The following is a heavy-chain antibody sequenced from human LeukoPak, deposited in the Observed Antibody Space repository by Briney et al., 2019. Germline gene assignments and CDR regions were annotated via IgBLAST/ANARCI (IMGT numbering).Heavy chain of an antibody. CDR2: INPNSGVT. V-gene: IGHV1-2*02. Sequence: GASVKVSCKASGYTFSGYYMHWVRQAPGQGPEWMGWINPNSGVTNYAQKFQGRVTITTDESTSTAYMELSSLRSEDTAVYYCARSVAGTNYYYMDVWGKGTTVTVSS. D-gene: IGHD6-13*01. CDR1: GYTFSGYY. J-gene: IGHJ6*03. CDR3: ARSVAGTNYYYMDV.